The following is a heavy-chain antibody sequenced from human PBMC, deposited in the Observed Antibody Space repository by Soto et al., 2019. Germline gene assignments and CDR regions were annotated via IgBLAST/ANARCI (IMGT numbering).Heavy chain of an antibody. CDR1: DGSISTYY. J-gene: IGHJ4*02. V-gene: IGHV4-4*07. Sequence: PSETLSLTCTVSDGSISTYYCNWIRQPAGKGLEWIGRIDASGSTDYDPSLKSRVTMSVDTSKNQFSLRLSSVTAADTAVYYCARGGHDFWSGPFDYWGPGAQVTVSS. CDR2: IDASGST. D-gene: IGHD3-3*01. CDR3: ARGGHDFWSGPFDY.